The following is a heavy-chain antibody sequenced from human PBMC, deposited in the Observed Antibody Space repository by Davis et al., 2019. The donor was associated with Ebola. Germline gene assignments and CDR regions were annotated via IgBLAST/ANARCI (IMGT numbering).Heavy chain of an antibody. Sequence: GESLKISCAASGFTFSSYSMNWVRQAPGKGLEWVSSISSSSSYIYYADSVKGRFTISRDNAKNSLYLQMNSLKTEDTAVYYCARLMGDDYDILPYGMDVWGQGTTVTVSS. J-gene: IGHJ6*02. D-gene: IGHD3-9*01. CDR1: GFTFSSYS. CDR3: ARLMGDDYDILPYGMDV. V-gene: IGHV3-21*04. CDR2: ISSSSSYI.